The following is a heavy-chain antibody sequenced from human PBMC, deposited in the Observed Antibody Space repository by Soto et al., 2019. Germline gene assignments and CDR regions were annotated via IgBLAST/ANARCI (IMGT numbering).Heavy chain of an antibody. CDR3: ARAGSKRYCSGGSCYLGEYFQH. J-gene: IGHJ1*01. V-gene: IGHV3-21*01. D-gene: IGHD2-15*01. CDR2: ISSSSSYI. Sequence: GGSLRLSCAASGFTFSSYSMNWVRQAPGKGLEWVSSISSSSSYIYYADSVKGRFTISRDNAKNSLYLQMNSLRAEDTAVYYFARAGSKRYCSGGSCYLGEYFQHWGQGTLVTVSS. CDR1: GFTFSSYS.